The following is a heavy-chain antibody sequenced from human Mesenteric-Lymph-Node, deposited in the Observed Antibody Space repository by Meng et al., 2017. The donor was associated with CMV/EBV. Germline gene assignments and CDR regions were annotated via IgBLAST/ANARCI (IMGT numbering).Heavy chain of an antibody. CDR3: ARGRPGGFLYYFDY. CDR1: GGSFDIYY. CDR2: INHSGNT. V-gene: IGHV4-34*01. Sequence: SETLSLICDVYGGSFDIYYWSWIRQAPGKGLEWIGEINHSGNTNYNPSLKSRVTLSADMSKKQLSLRLTSVTAADTAVYYCARGRPGGFLYYFDYWGQGALVTVSS. J-gene: IGHJ4*02. D-gene: IGHD4-23*01.